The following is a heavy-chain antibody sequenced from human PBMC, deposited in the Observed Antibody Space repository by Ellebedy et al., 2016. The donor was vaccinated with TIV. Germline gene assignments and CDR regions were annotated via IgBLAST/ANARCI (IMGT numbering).Heavy chain of an antibody. V-gene: IGHV1-46*01. CDR2: INPSGGST. Sequence: ASVKVSCKASGYTFTSYYMHWVRQATGQGLEWMGIINPSGGSTSYAQKFQGRVTITADKSTSTAYMELSSLRSEDTAVYYCATGGELLTRYDAFDIWGQGTMVTVSS. J-gene: IGHJ3*02. CDR3: ATGGELLTRYDAFDI. D-gene: IGHD3-10*01. CDR1: GYTFTSYY.